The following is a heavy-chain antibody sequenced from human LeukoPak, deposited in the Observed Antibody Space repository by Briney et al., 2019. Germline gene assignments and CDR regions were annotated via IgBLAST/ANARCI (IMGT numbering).Heavy chain of an antibody. CDR1: GGSISSSSYY. V-gene: IGHV4-39*01. CDR2: IYYSGST. J-gene: IGHJ4*02. Sequence: SETLSLTCTVSGGSISSSSYYWGWIRQPPGKGLEWIGSIYYSGSTYYNPSLKSRVTISVDTSKNQFSLKLSSVTAADTAVYYCARTEIAAAGIGFFDHWGQGTLVTVSS. D-gene: IGHD6-13*01. CDR3: ARTEIAAAGIGFFDH.